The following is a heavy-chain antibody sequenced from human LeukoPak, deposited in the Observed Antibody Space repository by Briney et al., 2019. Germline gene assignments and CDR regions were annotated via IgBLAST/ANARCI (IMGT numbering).Heavy chain of an antibody. D-gene: IGHD4-17*01. Sequence: GGSLRLSCAASGFTFDDYAMHWVRQAPGKGLEWLSGISWNSASIGYEDSVKVRFTISRDNAKNSLYLKMNSLRAEDMSLYYCARNAGYGDPYYFAYWGQGTLVTVSS. V-gene: IGHV3-9*03. CDR3: ARNAGYGDPYYFAY. CDR2: ISWNSASI. CDR1: GFTFDDYA. J-gene: IGHJ4*02.